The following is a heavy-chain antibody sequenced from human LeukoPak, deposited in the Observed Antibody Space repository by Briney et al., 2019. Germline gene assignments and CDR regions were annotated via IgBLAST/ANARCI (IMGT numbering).Heavy chain of an antibody. D-gene: IGHD1-26*01. J-gene: IGHJ3*02. CDR1: GYTFISYY. V-gene: IGHV1-46*01. Sequence: ASVKVSCKASGYTFISYYMHWVRQAPGQGLEWMGIINPSGGSTSYAQKFQGRVTMTRDTSTSTVYMELSSLRSEDTAVYYCARVAYSGSYHDAFDIWGQGTMVTVSS. CDR2: INPSGGST. CDR3: ARVAYSGSYHDAFDI.